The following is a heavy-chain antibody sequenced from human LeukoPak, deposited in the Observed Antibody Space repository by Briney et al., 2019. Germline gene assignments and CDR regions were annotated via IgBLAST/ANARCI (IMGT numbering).Heavy chain of an antibody. Sequence: GESLKISCKGSGYSFTSYWIGWVRQMPGKGLEWMGIIYPGDSDTRYSPSFQGQVTISADKSISTAYLQWSSLKASDTAMYYCARHPIVGATAYYFDYWGQGTLVTVSS. CDR1: GYSFTSYW. CDR3: ARHPIVGATAYYFDY. CDR2: IYPGDSDT. D-gene: IGHD1-26*01. V-gene: IGHV5-51*01. J-gene: IGHJ4*02.